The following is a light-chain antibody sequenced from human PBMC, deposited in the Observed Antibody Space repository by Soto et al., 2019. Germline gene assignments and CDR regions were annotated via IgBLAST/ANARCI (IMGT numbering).Light chain of an antibody. CDR2: DVS. Sequence: QSVLTQPASVSGSPGQSITISCTGTSSDVGGYNYVSWYQQHPGKAPKFMIYDVSNRPSGVSNRFSGSKSGNTASLTISGLQADDSADYYCCSYTTSNTRQIVFGTGTKVTVL. CDR3: CSYTTSNTRQIV. J-gene: IGLJ1*01. CDR1: SSDVGGYNY. V-gene: IGLV2-14*01.